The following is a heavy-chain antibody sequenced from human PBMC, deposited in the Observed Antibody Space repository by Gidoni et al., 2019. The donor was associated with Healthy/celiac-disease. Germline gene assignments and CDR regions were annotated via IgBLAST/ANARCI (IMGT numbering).Heavy chain of an antibody. D-gene: IGHD2-2*02. Sequence: EVQLLESGGGLVQPGGSLRLSCAASGFTFSSYAMRWVRQAPGKGLVWVSAISGSGGSTYYADSVKGRFPISRDNSKNTLYLQMNSLRAEDTAVYYCAKDLKNDIVVVPAAIIARYYYYGMDVWGQGTTVTVSS. CDR2: ISGSGGST. CDR1: GFTFSSYA. CDR3: AKDLKNDIVVVPAAIIARYYYYGMDV. J-gene: IGHJ6*02. V-gene: IGHV3-23*01.